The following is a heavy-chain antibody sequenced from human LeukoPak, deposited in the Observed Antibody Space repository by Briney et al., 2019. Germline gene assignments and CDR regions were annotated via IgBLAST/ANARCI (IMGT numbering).Heavy chain of an antibody. CDR1: GFTFSSYG. CDR2: IQYDGSNK. CDR3: ANSPTYGSGSYYLD. Sequence: PGGSLRLSCAASGFTFSSYGMHWVRQAPGKGLEWVAFIQYDGSNKYYADSVKGRFTISRDNSKNTLYLQMNSLRAEDTAVYYCANSPTYGSGSYYLDWGQGTLVAVSS. D-gene: IGHD3-10*01. J-gene: IGHJ4*02. V-gene: IGHV3-30*02.